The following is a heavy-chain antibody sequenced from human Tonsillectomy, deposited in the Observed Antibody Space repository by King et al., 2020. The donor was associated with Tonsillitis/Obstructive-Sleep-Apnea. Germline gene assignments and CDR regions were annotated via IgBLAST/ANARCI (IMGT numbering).Heavy chain of an antibody. D-gene: IGHD3-22*01. J-gene: IGHJ4*02. V-gene: IGHV4-39*01. Sequence: QLQESGPGLVKPSETLSLTCTVSGGSISSSSYYWGWIRPPPGKGLEWIGSIYYSGSTYYNPSLKSRVTISVDTSKNQFSLKLSSVTAADTAVYYCARRDAVVVITFDYWGQGTLVTVSS. CDR1: GGSISSSSYY. CDR3: ARRDAVVVITFDY. CDR2: IYYSGST.